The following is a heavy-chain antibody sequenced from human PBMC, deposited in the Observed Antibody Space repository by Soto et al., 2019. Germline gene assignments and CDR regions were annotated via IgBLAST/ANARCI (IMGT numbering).Heavy chain of an antibody. CDR1: GFTFSSYA. CDR2: ISYDGSNK. CDR3: ARDREPWYYYDSSGPSPFDY. J-gene: IGHJ4*02. Sequence: QPGGSLRLSCAASGFTFSSYAMHWVRQAPGKGLEWVAVISYDGSNKYYADSVKGRFTISRDNSKNTLYLQMNSLRAEDTAVYYCARDREPWYYYDSSGPSPFDYWGQGTLVTVSS. V-gene: IGHV3-30-3*01. D-gene: IGHD3-22*01.